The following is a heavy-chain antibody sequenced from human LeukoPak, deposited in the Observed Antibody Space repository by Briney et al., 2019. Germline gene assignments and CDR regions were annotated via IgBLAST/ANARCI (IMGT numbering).Heavy chain of an antibody. CDR1: GFTFSSNG. D-gene: IGHD6-13*01. V-gene: IGHV3-30*02. Sequence: GGSLRLSCAASGFTFSSNGMHWVRQAPGKGLEWVAFIRYDGSNKYYADSVKGRFTISRDNSKNTLYLQMNSLRAEDTAVYYCAKDHIADFDYWGQGTLVTVSS. CDR3: AKDHIADFDY. J-gene: IGHJ4*02. CDR2: IRYDGSNK.